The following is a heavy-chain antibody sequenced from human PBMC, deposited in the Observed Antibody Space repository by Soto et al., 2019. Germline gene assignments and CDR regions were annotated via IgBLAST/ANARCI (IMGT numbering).Heavy chain of an antibody. Sequence: SEPLSLTCAGSGGSISSGDFSWNWIRQPPGKGLEYIGYIYYGGSTYYNPSLQSRVTMSVDRSRNQFSLKLNSVTAADTAVYYCARKPDIWGQGTMVT. CDR3: ARKPDI. CDR1: GGSISSGDFS. V-gene: IGHV4-30-2*01. J-gene: IGHJ3*02. CDR2: IYYGGST.